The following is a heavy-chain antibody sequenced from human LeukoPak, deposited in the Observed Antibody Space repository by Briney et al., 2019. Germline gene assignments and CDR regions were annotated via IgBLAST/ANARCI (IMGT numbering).Heavy chain of an antibody. J-gene: IGHJ4*03. D-gene: IGHD5-24*01. CDR1: GGSFSRYY. Sequence: PSETLSLTCAVYGGSFSRYYWSWIRQSPGKGLEWIVEIDHRGDTNYNPSVKSRVTISVDTSKSQFSLKVRSLSAADTAVYYCARGATISETGYFDFWGQGILVTVSS. V-gene: IGHV4-34*01. CDR3: ARGATISETGYFDF. CDR2: IDHRGDT.